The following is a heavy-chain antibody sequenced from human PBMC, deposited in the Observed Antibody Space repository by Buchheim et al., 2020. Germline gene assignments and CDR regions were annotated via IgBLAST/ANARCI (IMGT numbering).Heavy chain of an antibody. V-gene: IGHV3-23*01. CDR1: GFTFRSYA. CDR2: ISGSDGST. J-gene: IGHJ6*02. CDR3: AKDSPPNYDFWSGIKYGMDV. D-gene: IGHD3-3*01. Sequence: QLLESGGGLVQPGGSLRLSCAASGFTFRSYAMSWVRQAPGKGLEWVSTISGSDGSTFSADSVKGLFTISRDNSRNTLYLQMNSLRAEDTAVYYCAKDSPPNYDFWSGIKYGMDVWGQGTT.